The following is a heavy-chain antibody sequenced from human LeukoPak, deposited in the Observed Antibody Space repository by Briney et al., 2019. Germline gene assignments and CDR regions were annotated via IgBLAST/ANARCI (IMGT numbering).Heavy chain of an antibody. D-gene: IGHD3-10*01. Sequence: SETLSLTCTVSGGSISSSSYYWGWIRQPPGKGLEWIGSIYYSGSTYYNPSLKSRVTISVDTSKNQFSLKLSSVTAADTAVYCCARETTMVRGVIITGDFDYWGQGTLVTVSS. CDR3: ARETTMVRGVIITGDFDY. CDR2: IYYSGST. CDR1: GGSISSSSYY. V-gene: IGHV4-39*02. J-gene: IGHJ4*02.